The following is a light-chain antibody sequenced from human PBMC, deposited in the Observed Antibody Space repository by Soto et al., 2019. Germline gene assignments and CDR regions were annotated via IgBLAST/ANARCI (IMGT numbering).Light chain of an antibody. CDR2: GAS. J-gene: IGKJ1*01. CDR3: QQYGSSPWT. Sequence: EIVLTQSPGTLSLSPGERATLSCRASQSVSSGYLAWYQQKPGQAPRLLIYGASSRATGIPDRFSGSGSRTDFTLTISRLEPEDFAVYYCQQYGSSPWTFGQGTKVEIK. CDR1: QSVSSGY. V-gene: IGKV3-20*01.